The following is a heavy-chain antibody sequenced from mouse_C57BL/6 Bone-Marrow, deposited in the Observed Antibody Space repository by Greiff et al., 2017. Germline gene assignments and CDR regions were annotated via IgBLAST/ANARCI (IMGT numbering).Heavy chain of an antibody. CDR2: ISSGGSYT. J-gene: IGHJ3*01. V-gene: IGHV5-6*01. CDR1: GFTFSSYG. Sequence: EVKLVESGGDLVKPGGSLKLSCAASGFTFSSYGMSWVRQTPDKRLEWVATISSGGSYTYYPDSVKGRFTISRDNAKNTLYLQMSRLKSEDTAMYYCARQLLFAYWGQGTLVTVAA. CDR3: ARQLLFAY.